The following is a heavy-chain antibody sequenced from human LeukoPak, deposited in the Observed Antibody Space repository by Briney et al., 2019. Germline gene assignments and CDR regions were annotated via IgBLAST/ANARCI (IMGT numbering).Heavy chain of an antibody. J-gene: IGHJ4*02. CDR2: ISAYNGNT. V-gene: IGHV1-18*01. D-gene: IGHD3-9*01. CDR3: AREGFYDILTGYLY. CDR1: GYTFTSYG. Sequence: ASVKVSCKASGYTFTSYGISWVRQAPGQGREWMGWISAYNGNTNYAQKLQGRVTMTTDTSTSTAYMELRSLRSDDTAVYYCAREGFYDILTGYLYWGQGTLVTVSS.